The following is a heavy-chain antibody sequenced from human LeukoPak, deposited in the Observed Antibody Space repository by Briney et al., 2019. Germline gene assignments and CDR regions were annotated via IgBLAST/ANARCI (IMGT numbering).Heavy chain of an antibody. Sequence: PSETLSLTCTVSGGSVSSGTYYWSWIRQPPGKGLEWIGYIYYSGTTNYNPSLKSRVTISVDTSRNQFSLKLSSVTAADTAVYYCARDRVRGNSNPFFDYWGQGTLVTVSS. V-gene: IGHV4-61*01. D-gene: IGHD4-11*01. CDR3: ARDRVRGNSNPFFDY. CDR2: IYYSGTT. CDR1: GGSVSSGTYY. J-gene: IGHJ4*02.